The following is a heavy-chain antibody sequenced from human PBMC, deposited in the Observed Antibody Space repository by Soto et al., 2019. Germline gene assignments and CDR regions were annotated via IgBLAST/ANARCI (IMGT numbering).Heavy chain of an antibody. CDR1: GFSLSTSGVG. Sequence: VSGPTLVNPTQTLTLTCTFSGFSLSTSGVGVGWIRQPPGKALECLALIYWDDDKRYSPSLKSRLTITKDTSKNQVVLTMTNMDPVDKATYHRANRKGGYFDWLNLNWFDPWGQGNLVNVS. D-gene: IGHD3-9*01. V-gene: IGHV2-5*02. CDR3: ANRKGGYFDWLNLNWFDP. CDR2: IYWDDDK. J-gene: IGHJ5*02.